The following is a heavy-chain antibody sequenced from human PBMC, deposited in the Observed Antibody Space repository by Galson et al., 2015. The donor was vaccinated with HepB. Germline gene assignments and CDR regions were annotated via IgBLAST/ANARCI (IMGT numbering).Heavy chain of an antibody. CDR3: AKAADYYAGSSISFLFDY. J-gene: IGHJ4*02. D-gene: IGHD3-22*01. CDR1: GFTFSFSTYG. Sequence: SCAASGFTFSFSTYGMHWVRQAPGKGLEWVAVISNDGYYKYYADSVKGRFTISRDNSKNTLYLQMDSLRPEDTAVYYCAKAADYYAGSSISFLFDYLGQGTLVTVSS. V-gene: IGHV3-30*18. CDR2: ISNDGYYK.